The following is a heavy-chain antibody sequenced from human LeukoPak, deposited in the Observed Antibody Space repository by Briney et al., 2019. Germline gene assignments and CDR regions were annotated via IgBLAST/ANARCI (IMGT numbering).Heavy chain of an antibody. CDR2: IYYSGST. J-gene: IGHJ4*02. Sequence: SETLPLTCTVSGGSISSSSYYWGWIRQPPGKGLEWIGSIYYSGSTYYNPSLKSRVTISVDTSKNQFSLKLSSVTAADTAVYYCARHFGGYYFDYWGQGTLVTVSS. CDR3: ARHFGGYYFDY. CDR1: GGSISSSSYY. V-gene: IGHV4-39*01. D-gene: IGHD2-15*01.